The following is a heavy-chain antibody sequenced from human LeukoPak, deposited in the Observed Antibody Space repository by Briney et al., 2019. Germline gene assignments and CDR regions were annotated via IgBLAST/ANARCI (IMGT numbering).Heavy chain of an antibody. CDR2: ISASGGTT. D-gene: IGHD3-10*01. J-gene: IGHJ4*02. CDR1: GFSFSSYA. V-gene: IGHV3-23*01. Sequence: GGSLRLSCAASGFSFSSYAMSWVRQAPGKGLEWVSAISASGGTTYYADSVKGRFTISRDNSKNTLYFQMNSLRAEDTAVYFCANVYYYGSGSYESRYFDYWGQGTLVTVSS. CDR3: ANVYYYGSGSYESRYFDY.